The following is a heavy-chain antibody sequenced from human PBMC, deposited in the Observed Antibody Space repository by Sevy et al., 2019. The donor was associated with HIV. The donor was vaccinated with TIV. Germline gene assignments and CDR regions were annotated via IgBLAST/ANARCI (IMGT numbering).Heavy chain of an antibody. V-gene: IGHV3-23*01. D-gene: IGHD2-15*01. J-gene: IGHJ6*02. CDR2: ISGSGRFT. CDR3: AKGFCSGATCPRDYYYYGMDV. CDR1: GFTFSNYA. Sequence: GGSLRLSCAASGFTFSNYAMHWVRQAPGKGLEWVSSISGSGRFTYYADFVEGRFIISRDNSKNTLSVQMNSLRAEDTAVYYCAKGFCSGATCPRDYYYYGMDVWGQGTTVTVSS.